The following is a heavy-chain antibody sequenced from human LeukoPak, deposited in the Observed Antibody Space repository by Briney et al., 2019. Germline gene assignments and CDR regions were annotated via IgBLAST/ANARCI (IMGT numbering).Heavy chain of an antibody. CDR3: ARDPYSGAYYGDH. J-gene: IGHJ4*02. Sequence: GGSLRLSCAASGFTFSNYWMHWVRQAPGKGLVWVSRIDSDGSTTSYADSVKGRFTISRDNAKNTLYLQVNSLRADDTAVYYCARDPYSGAYYGDHWGQGTPVTVSS. CDR2: IDSDGSTT. CDR1: GFTFSNYW. D-gene: IGHD3-3*01. V-gene: IGHV3-74*01.